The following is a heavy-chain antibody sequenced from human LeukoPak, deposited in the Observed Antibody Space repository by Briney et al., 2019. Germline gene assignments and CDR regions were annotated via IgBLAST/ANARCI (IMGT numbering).Heavy chain of an antibody. CDR1: GYTFTSYD. J-gene: IGHJ6*03. Sequence: GASVKVSCKASGYTFTSYDINWVRQATGQGLEWMGWMNPNSGNTGYAQKFQGRVTMTRNTSISTAYMELSSLRSEDTAVYSCARGPGMVRGVIKGRRLYYYNDGWGKGTTVHVPS. CDR3: ARGPGMVRGVIKGRRLYYYNDG. CDR2: MNPNSGNT. D-gene: IGHD3-10*01. V-gene: IGHV1-8*01.